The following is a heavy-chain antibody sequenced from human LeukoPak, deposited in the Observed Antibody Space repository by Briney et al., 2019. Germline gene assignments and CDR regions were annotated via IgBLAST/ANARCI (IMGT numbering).Heavy chain of an antibody. D-gene: IGHD6-19*01. V-gene: IGHV4-4*07. J-gene: IGHJ4*02. CDR1: GGSISSYY. Sequence: SETLSLTCTVSGGSISSYYWSWIRQPAGKGLEWIGRIYTSGSTNYNPSLKSRVTVSVDTSKNQFSLKLSSVTAADTAVYYCARSAKGIAVAGREFDYWGQGTLVTVSS. CDR3: ARSAKGIAVAGREFDY. CDR2: IYTSGST.